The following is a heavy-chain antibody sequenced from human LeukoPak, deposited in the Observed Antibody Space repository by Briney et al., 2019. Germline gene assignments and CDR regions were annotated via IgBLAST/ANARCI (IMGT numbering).Heavy chain of an antibody. J-gene: IGHJ4*02. CDR2: IRYDGSNK. Sequence: GGSLRLSCEASGFTFSSCGMHWVRQAPGKGLEWVAFIRYDGSNKYYADSVKGRFTISRDNSKNTLYLQMNSLRAEDTAVYYCAKDQVTLAATYYFDYWGQGTLVTVSS. CDR3: AKDQVTLAATYYFDY. D-gene: IGHD2-21*02. CDR1: GFTFSSCG. V-gene: IGHV3-30*02.